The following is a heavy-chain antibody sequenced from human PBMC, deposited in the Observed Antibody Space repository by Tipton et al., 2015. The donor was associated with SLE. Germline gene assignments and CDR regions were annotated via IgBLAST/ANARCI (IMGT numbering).Heavy chain of an antibody. CDR3: ARGVGAAGPGDAFDI. V-gene: IGHV3-48*01. Sequence: SLRLSCAASGFTFSSYSMNWVRQAPGKGLEWVSYISSSSSTIYYADSVKGRFTISRDNAKNSLYLQMNSLRAEDTAVYYCARGVGAAGPGDAFDIWGQGTMVTVSS. CDR1: GFTFSSYS. CDR2: ISSSSSTI. D-gene: IGHD6-13*01. J-gene: IGHJ3*02.